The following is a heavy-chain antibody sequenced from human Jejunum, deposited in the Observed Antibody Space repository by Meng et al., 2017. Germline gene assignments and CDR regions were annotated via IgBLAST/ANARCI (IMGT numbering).Heavy chain of an antibody. V-gene: IGHV3-74*01. CDR2: INGDGSSI. CDR3: AILGAIEPTVTTTAGDDY. Sequence: GESLKISCSVSGFTFSSYWMHWVRQAPGKGLVWVSRINGDGSSIAYADSVKGRFTFSRDNAKNILYLQMNSVRAENTAVYHCAILGAIEPTVTTTAGDDYWGQGTLVTVSS. J-gene: IGHJ4*02. CDR1: GFTFSSYW. D-gene: IGHD4-17*01.